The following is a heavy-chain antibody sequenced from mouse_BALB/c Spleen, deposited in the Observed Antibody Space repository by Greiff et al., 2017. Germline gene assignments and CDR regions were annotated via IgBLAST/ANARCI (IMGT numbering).Heavy chain of an antibody. CDR3: ARTDGYPSYAMDY. J-gene: IGHJ4*01. Sequence: VQLQQSGAELARPGASVKLSCKASGYTFTSYWMQWVKQRPGQGLEWIGAIYPGDGDTWYTQKFKGKATLTADKSSSTAYMQLSSLASEDSAVYYCARTDGYPSYAMDYWGQGTSVTVSS. D-gene: IGHD2-3*01. V-gene: IGHV1-87*01. CDR2: IYPGDGDT. CDR1: GYTFTSYW.